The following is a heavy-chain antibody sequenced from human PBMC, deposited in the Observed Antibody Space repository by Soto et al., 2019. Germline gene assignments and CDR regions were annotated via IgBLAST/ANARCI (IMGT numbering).Heavy chain of an antibody. CDR2: IYSGGSA. CDR1: GFTFSRHA. D-gene: IGHD2-2*01. V-gene: IGHV3-66*01. Sequence: HPGGSLRLSCTASGFTFSRHAMTWVRQAPGKGLEWVSVIYSGGSAYYADSVKGRFTISRDNSKNTLYLQMNSLRAEDTAVYYCARDQLRSTGYWGQGTLVTVSS. J-gene: IGHJ4*02. CDR3: ARDQLRSTGY.